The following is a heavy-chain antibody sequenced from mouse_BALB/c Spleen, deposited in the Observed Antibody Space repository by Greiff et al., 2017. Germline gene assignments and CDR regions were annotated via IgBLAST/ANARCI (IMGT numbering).Heavy chain of an antibody. V-gene: IGHV2-9*02. D-gene: IGHD2-14*01. J-gene: IGHJ3*01. CDR3: ARDRYDGSWFAY. CDR1: GFSLTSYG. Sequence: VMLVESGPGLVAPSQSLSITCTVSGFSLTSYGVHWVRQPPGKGLEWLGVIWAGGSTNYNSALMSRLSISKDNSKSQVFLKMNSLQTDDTAMYYCARDRYDGSWFAYWGQGTLVTVSA. CDR2: IWAGGST.